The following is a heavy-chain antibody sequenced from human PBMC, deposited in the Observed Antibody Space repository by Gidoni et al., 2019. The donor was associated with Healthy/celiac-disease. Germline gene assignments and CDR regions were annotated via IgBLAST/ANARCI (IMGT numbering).Heavy chain of an antibody. CDR1: GFTFSSYG. J-gene: IGHJ4*02. CDR3: AKFNSVEMATNFDY. D-gene: IGHD5-12*01. V-gene: IGHV3-30*18. CDR2: ISYDGSNK. Sequence: QVQLVESGGGVVQRGRSLRLSCAASGFTFSSYGMHWVRQAPGKGLEWVAVISYDGSNKYYADSVKGRFTISKDNSKNTLYLQMNSLRAEDTAVYYCAKFNSVEMATNFDYWGQGTLVTVSS.